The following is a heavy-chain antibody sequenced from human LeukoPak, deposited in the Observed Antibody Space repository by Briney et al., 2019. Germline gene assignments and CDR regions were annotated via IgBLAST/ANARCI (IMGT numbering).Heavy chain of an antibody. CDR3: ARARGGSSWYRGDYYYYMDV. V-gene: IGHV1-18*01. CDR2: ISPYNGNT. J-gene: IGHJ6*03. CDR1: GGTFSSYA. D-gene: IGHD6-13*01. Sequence: ASVKVSCKASGGTFSSYAISWVRQAPGQGLEWMGWISPYNGNTNYEQKFQDRVTMTTDTSTSTGYMELRSLKSDDTAVYYCARARGGSSWYRGDYYYYMDVWGKGTTVTISS.